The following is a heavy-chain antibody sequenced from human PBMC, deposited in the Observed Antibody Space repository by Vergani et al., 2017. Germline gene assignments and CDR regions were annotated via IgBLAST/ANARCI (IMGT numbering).Heavy chain of an antibody. Sequence: QVQLVQSGAEVKKPGASVKVSCKASGYTFTSYGISWVRQAPGQGLEWMGWISAYNGNTNYAQKLQGRITMTTDTSTSTAYMELRSLRSDDTAVYYCAKDPDIVVVPAAPYYYYYYGKDVWGQGTTVTVSS. D-gene: IGHD2-2*01. CDR2: ISAYNGNT. CDR3: AKDPDIVVVPAAPYYYYYYGKDV. J-gene: IGHJ6*02. CDR1: GYTFTSYG. V-gene: IGHV1-18*04.